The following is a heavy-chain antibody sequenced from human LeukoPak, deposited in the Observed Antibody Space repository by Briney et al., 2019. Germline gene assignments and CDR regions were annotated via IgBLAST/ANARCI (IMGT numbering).Heavy chain of an antibody. V-gene: IGHV3-66*01. CDR3: ALTRYFDWLFDY. CDR2: IYSGGST. J-gene: IGHJ4*02. D-gene: IGHD3-9*01. Sequence: GGSLRLSCAASGFTVSSNYTSWVRQAPGKGLEWVSVIYSGGSTYYADSVKGRFTISRDNSKNTLYLRMNSLRAEDTAVYYCALTRYFDWLFDYWGQGTLVTVSS. CDR1: GFTVSSNY.